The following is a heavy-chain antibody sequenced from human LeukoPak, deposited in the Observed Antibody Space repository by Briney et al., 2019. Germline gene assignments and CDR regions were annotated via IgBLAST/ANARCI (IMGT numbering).Heavy chain of an antibody. CDR2: ISSSSDYI. D-gene: IGHD3-22*01. Sequence: PGGSLRLSCAASGFSFSSYSMNWVRQAPGKGLEWVSSISSSSDYIHYADSVKGRFTISKDNAKNSLYLQMNSLRAEDTAVYYCARDLGTDYYDSSGGNDYWGQGTLVTVSS. V-gene: IGHV3-21*01. CDR1: GFSFSSYS. J-gene: IGHJ4*02. CDR3: ARDLGTDYYDSSGGNDY.